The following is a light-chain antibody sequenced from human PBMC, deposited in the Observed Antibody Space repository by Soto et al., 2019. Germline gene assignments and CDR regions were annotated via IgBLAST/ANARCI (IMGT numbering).Light chain of an antibody. V-gene: IGKV1D-13*01. Sequence: AIQLTQTPSSLSGSVGDRFTVTCLASQGISSALAWYQQKPGKAPKLLIYDASSLESGVPSRFSGSGSGTDFTLTISSLQPEDFATYYCQQFNNYPLTFGGGTKVDIK. CDR2: DAS. CDR1: QGISSA. J-gene: IGKJ4*01. CDR3: QQFNNYPLT.